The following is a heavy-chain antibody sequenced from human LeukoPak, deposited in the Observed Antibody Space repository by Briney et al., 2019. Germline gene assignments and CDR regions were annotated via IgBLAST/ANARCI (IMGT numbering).Heavy chain of an antibody. D-gene: IGHD6-19*01. Sequence: PGRSLRLSCAASGFTFSSYGMHWVRQAPGKGLEWVAVISYDGSNKYYADSVKGRFTISRDNSKNTLYLQMNSLRAEDTAVYYCAKDHPYSSGLPDYWGQGTLVTVSS. CDR2: ISYDGSNK. J-gene: IGHJ4*02. CDR1: GFTFSSYG. V-gene: IGHV3-30*18. CDR3: AKDHPYSSGLPDY.